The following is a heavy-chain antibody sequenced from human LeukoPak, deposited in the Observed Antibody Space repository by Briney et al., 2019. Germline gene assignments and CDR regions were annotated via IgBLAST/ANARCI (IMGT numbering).Heavy chain of an antibody. J-gene: IGHJ5*02. Sequence: GGSLGLSCAASRFTFSNYDMHWVRQATGKGLEWVSGIGTTGDTYYPASVKGRFTISRENAKNSLYLQMNSLRAGDTAVYYCARGDILTDYSFDPWGQGTLVTVSS. CDR3: ARGDILTDYSFDP. V-gene: IGHV3-13*04. CDR2: IGTTGDT. D-gene: IGHD3-9*01. CDR1: RFTFSNYD.